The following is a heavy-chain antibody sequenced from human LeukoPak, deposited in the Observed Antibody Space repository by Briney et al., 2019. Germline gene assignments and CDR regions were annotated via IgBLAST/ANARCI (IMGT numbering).Heavy chain of an antibody. D-gene: IGHD1-26*01. CDR2: INAGNGNT. J-gene: IGHJ4*02. Sequence: ASVKVSCETFGYTFTDYYIHWVRQAPGQGLEWMGWINAGNGNTKYSQEFQGRVTITRDTSASTAYMELSSLRSEDMAVYYCARELVPQKYSGSYQPYFDYWGQGTLVTVSS. CDR3: ARELVPQKYSGSYQPYFDY. V-gene: IGHV1-3*03. CDR1: GYTFTDYY.